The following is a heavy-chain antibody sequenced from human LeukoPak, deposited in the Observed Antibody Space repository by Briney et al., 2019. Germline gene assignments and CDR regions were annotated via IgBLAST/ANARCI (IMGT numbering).Heavy chain of an antibody. J-gene: IGHJ4*02. V-gene: IGHV1-24*01. CDR2: FDPEDGET. CDR1: GYTLTELS. D-gene: IGHD5-12*01. Sequence: ASVKVSCKVSGYTLTELSMHWVRQAPGKGLEWMGGFDPEDGETIYAQKFQGRVTMTEDTSTDTAYMELSSLRSGDTAVYYCATGPIVATTFDYWGQGTLVTVSS. CDR3: ATGPIVATTFDY.